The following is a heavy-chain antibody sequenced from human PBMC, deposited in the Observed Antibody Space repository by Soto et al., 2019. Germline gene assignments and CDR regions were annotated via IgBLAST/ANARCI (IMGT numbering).Heavy chain of an antibody. CDR2: IHYSGTT. J-gene: IGHJ4*02. CDR3: ARVRGYRDGFPCDC. Sequence: SVTLSLTWTVSPGTISSYYWSWVRQPPGKGLEWIGYIHYSGTTNYNPSLKSRVTVSLDTSKNQFSLKLSSVTAADTAVYYCARVRGYRDGFPCDCWGQGTLVTVSS. V-gene: IGHV4-59*01. CDR1: PGTISSYY. D-gene: IGHD5-18*01.